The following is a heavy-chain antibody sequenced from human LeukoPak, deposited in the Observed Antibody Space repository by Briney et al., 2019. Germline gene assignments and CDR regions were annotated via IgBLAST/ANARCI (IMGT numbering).Heavy chain of an antibody. CDR1: GLTLSDYY. D-gene: IGHD2-2*01. Sequence: PGGSLRLSCAASGLTLSDYYMSWIRQAPGKGLEWVSYISRSGSTIYYADSVKGRFTISRDNAKNSLSLHMNSLTAEDTAVYYCAGTDCTSTSCYVDYWGQGTLVTVSS. J-gene: IGHJ4*02. CDR2: ISRSGSTI. CDR3: AGTDCTSTSCYVDY. V-gene: IGHV3-11*04.